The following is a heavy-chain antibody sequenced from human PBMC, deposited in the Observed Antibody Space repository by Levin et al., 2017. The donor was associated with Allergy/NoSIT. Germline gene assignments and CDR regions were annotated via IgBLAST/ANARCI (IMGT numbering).Heavy chain of an antibody. Sequence: SETLSLTCAVSGGSISSTNWWSWVRQPPGKGLEWIGEIYHSGSTNYNPSLKSRVTISLDKSKNQFSLKLNSATAADTAVYFCAGHGQNYYYGMDVWGQGTTVTVSS. CDR2: IYHSGST. J-gene: IGHJ6*02. CDR1: GGSISSTNW. CDR3: AGHGQNYYYGMDV. V-gene: IGHV4-4*02.